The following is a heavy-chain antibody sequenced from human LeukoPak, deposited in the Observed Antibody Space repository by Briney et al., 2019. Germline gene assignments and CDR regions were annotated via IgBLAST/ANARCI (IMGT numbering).Heavy chain of an antibody. Sequence: GGSLRLSCAASGFTVSSNYMSWVRQAPGKGLEWVSVIYSGGSTYYADSVKGRFTISRDNSKNTLYLQMNSLRAEDTAVYYCARMRLWLTGYFGYWGQGTLVTVSS. CDR1: GFTVSSNY. CDR2: IYSGGST. CDR3: ARMRLWLTGYFGY. D-gene: IGHD5-18*01. V-gene: IGHV3-66*01. J-gene: IGHJ4*02.